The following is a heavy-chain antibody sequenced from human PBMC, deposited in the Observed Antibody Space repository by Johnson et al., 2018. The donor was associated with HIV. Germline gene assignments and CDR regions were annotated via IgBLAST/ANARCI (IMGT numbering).Heavy chain of an antibody. Sequence: VQLVESGGGWIQPGGSLRLSCAASGFTVSSNNMSWVRQAPGKGLEWVSYISSDGTTIYDADSVKGRFTISRDNSKNTLYLQMNSLRAEDTAVYYCARDGIGRGIVGANDAFDIWGQGTMVTVSS. V-gene: IGHV3-48*01. D-gene: IGHD1-26*01. J-gene: IGHJ3*02. CDR1: GFTVSSNN. CDR3: ARDGIGRGIVGANDAFDI. CDR2: ISSDGTTI.